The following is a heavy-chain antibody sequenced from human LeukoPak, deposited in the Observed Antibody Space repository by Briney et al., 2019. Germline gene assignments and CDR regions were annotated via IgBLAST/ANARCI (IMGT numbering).Heavy chain of an antibody. CDR1: GGTFSIYA. Sequence: SVKVSCKASGGTFSIYAISWVRQAPGQGLEWMGGIIPIFGTANYAQKFQGRVTITADKSTSTAYMELSSLRSEDTAVYYCARVELRYFDWSLGMDVWGKGTTVTVSS. J-gene: IGHJ6*04. D-gene: IGHD3-9*01. CDR3: ARVELRYFDWSLGMDV. CDR2: IIPIFGTA. V-gene: IGHV1-69*06.